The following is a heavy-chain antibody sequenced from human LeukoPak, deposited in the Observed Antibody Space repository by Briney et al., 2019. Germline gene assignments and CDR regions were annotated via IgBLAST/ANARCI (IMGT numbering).Heavy chain of an antibody. CDR3: ARGVFSAWYSDY. CDR1: GFTFDDYA. Sequence: GGSLRLSCAASGFTFDDYAMHWVRQVPGKGLEWVSAITWDGGSTYYTDSVKGRFTISRDNSKNSLYLQMNSLRAEDTAFYYCARGVFSAWYSDYWGQGTLVTVSS. V-gene: IGHV3-43D*03. CDR2: ITWDGGST. J-gene: IGHJ4*02. D-gene: IGHD6-19*01.